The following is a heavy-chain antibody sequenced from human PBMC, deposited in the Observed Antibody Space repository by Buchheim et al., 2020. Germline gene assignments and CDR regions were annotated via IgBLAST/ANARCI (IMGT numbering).Heavy chain of an antibody. Sequence: EVQLVESGGGLVQPGGSLRLSCAASGFTFSDYWMSWVRQAPGKGLEWVANIKQDGSGKYYVDSVKGRFTISRDNAKYSLYLQMSSLRAEDAAVYYCAREGFRDCGMDVWGQGTT. CDR3: AREGFRDCGMDV. V-gene: IGHV3-7*04. J-gene: IGHJ6*02. CDR2: IKQDGSGK. CDR1: GFTFSDYW.